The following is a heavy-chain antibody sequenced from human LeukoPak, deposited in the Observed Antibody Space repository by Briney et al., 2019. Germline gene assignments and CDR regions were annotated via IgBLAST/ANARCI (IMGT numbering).Heavy chain of an antibody. V-gene: IGHV3-48*04. J-gene: IGHJ5*02. Sequence: GGSLRLSCAASGFTFSSYSMNWVRQAPGKGLEWVSYISSSSTIYYADSVKGRFTISRDNAKNSLYLQMNSLRAEDTAVYYCARTRAPGYYDSSGYLNWFDPWGQGTLVTVSS. CDR3: ARTRAPGYYDSSGYLNWFDP. D-gene: IGHD3-22*01. CDR2: ISSSSTI. CDR1: GFTFSSYS.